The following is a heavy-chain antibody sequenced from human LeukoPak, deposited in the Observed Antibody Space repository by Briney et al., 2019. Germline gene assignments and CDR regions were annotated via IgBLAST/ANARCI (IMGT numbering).Heavy chain of an antibody. V-gene: IGHV3-21*01. CDR1: GFTFSSYS. CDR3: ARDGHCSGGSCYSLGGMDV. J-gene: IGHJ6*02. D-gene: IGHD2-15*01. Sequence: GGSLRLSCAASGFTFSSYSMNWVRQAPGKGLEWVSSISSSSSYIYYADSVKGRFTISRDNAKNSLYLQMNSLRAEDTAVYYCARDGHCSGGSCYSLGGMDVWGQGTTVTVSS. CDR2: ISSSSSYI.